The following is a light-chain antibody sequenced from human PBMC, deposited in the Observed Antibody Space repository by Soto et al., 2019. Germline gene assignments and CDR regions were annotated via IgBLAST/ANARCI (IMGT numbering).Light chain of an antibody. Sequence: IVLTQSPCTLSLDTGERATLSCRASQSVSSSYLAWYQQKPGQAPRLLIHGATTRATGIPARFSGSGSGTEFTLTISSLQSEDFAVYYCQQYNNWPRTFGQGTKVDIK. V-gene: IGKV3-15*01. CDR1: QSVSSSY. J-gene: IGKJ1*01. CDR3: QQYNNWPRT. CDR2: GAT.